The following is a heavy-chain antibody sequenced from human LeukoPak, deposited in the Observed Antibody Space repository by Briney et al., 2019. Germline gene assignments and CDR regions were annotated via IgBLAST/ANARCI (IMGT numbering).Heavy chain of an antibody. V-gene: IGHV1-2*02. D-gene: IGHD1-14*01. CDR2: INPDTGGT. J-gene: IGHJ4*02. CDR1: GYTLTAYF. Sequence: ASVKLSCTASGYTLTAYFIYWLRKAPGQGLEWIGWINPDTGGTICAQNFQGRVTMTRDTSISTAYMELTRLVSDDTAVYYCARRFSPTGPFDYWGQGTLVTVSS. CDR3: ARRFSPTGPFDY.